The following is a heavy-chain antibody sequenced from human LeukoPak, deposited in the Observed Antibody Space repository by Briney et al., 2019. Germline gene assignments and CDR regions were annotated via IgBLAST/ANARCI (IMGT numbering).Heavy chain of an antibody. CDR2: IYYTGST. CDR3: ARDVRFFSGSGSYHHAFDI. CDR1: GGSISSYY. V-gene: IGHV4-59*01. J-gene: IGHJ3*02. Sequence: PAETLSLTCTVSGGSISSYYWCWIRQPPRKGLEWIGYIYYTGSTHYNPSLICPVTISVDTSKNQFSLKLSFVTTADTAVYDCARDVRFFSGSGSYHHAFDIWGQGTMVTVSS. D-gene: IGHD3-10*01.